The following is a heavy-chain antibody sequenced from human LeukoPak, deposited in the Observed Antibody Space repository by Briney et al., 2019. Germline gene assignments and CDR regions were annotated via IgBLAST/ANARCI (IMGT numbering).Heavy chain of an antibody. CDR3: AWVAFYGAIPDDI. V-gene: IGHV4-30-2*01. CDR1: GGSINSGGYS. Sequence: SQTLSLTCAVSGGSINSGGYSWSWIRQPPGKGPEWIGYIYHGGSTHYNSSLKSRVTISVDKSKNQFSLNLYSVTPADTAVYYCAWVAFYGAIPDDIWGQGTMVTVSS. J-gene: IGHJ3*02. D-gene: IGHD2-21*01. CDR2: IYHGGST.